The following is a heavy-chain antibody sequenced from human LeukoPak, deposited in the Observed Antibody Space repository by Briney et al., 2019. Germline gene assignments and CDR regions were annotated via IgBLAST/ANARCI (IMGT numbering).Heavy chain of an antibody. V-gene: IGHV4-39*01. D-gene: IGHD5-12*01. CDR1: GASIAHNTYY. Sequence: PSETLSLTCSVSGASIAHNTYYRGWVRQSPGKGLEWIGSTYYSGTTYYNPSLKSRVTISADTSKNQFSLKLTSVSAADTAVYYCARQAGEWQRYFDYWGQGTLVTVSS. CDR3: ARQAGEWQRYFDY. J-gene: IGHJ4*02. CDR2: TYYSGTT.